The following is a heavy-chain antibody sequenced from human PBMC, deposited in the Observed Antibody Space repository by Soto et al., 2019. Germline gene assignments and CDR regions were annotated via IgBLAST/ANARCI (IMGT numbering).Heavy chain of an antibody. J-gene: IGHJ4*02. D-gene: IGHD6-19*01. CDR1: GFTFSDYA. Sequence: VQLVESGGGVVQPGRSLRLSCAASGFTFSDYAMHWVRQAPGKGLEWVAVVSHDGRNTHYADSVKGRFTISRDSAKNTVSLGMASLRAEDRGVYYCAKGGRQWLATSGFNYWGQGAGVTVSS. CDR3: AKGGRQWLATSGFNY. CDR2: VSHDGRNT. V-gene: IGHV3-30*18.